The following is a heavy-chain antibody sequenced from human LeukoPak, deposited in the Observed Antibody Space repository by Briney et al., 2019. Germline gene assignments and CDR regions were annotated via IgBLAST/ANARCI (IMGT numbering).Heavy chain of an antibody. V-gene: IGHV4-4*02. CDR1: GGSISNTNW. CDR3: VGANSGSFNGFDP. CDR2: VYHSGST. Sequence: SGTLSLTCAVSGGSISNTNWWTWVRQPPGRGLEWIGEVYHSGSTNYNPSLKSRVTMSVDKSKNQFSLKLSSVTAADTAVYYCVGANSGSFNGFDPWGQGTLVTVSS. D-gene: IGHD1-26*01. J-gene: IGHJ5*02.